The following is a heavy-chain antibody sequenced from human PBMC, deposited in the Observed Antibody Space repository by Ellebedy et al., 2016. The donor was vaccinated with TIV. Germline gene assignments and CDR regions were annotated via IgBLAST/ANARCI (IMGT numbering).Heavy chain of an antibody. CDR3: ARGDGQWELLPPFDY. Sequence: ASVKVSXKASGYTFTSHYMHWVRQAPGQGLEWLGIINPSGGSTSYAQKFQGRVTMTRDTSTSTVYMELSSLRSEDTAVYYCARGDGQWELLPPFDYWGQGTLVTVSS. CDR1: GYTFTSHY. J-gene: IGHJ4*02. V-gene: IGHV1-46*01. CDR2: INPSGGST. D-gene: IGHD1-26*01.